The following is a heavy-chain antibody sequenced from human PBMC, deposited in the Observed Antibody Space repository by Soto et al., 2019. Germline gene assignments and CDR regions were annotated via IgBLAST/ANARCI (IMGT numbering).Heavy chain of an antibody. V-gene: IGHV3-48*01. CDR3: AILPGPTNPFDS. D-gene: IGHD1-1*01. CDR1: GFSFSIYS. CDR2: ISGSSSAK. Sequence: EVQLVESGGGLVQPGGSLRLSCAASGFSFSIYSMNWVRQSPGKGLEWVSYISGSSSAKNYADSVKGRFTVSRDNARNSLYLQLNSLRAEDTAVYFCAILPGPTNPFDSWGQGTLVTVSS. J-gene: IGHJ4*02.